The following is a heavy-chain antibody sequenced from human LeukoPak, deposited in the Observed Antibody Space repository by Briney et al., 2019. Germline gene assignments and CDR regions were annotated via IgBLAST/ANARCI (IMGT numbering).Heavy chain of an antibody. J-gene: IGHJ4*02. CDR2: IRYSGST. Sequence: SETLSLTCTVSGGSISNYYWSWIRQPPGKGLEWIGYIRYSGSTNYNLSLKSRVTISVDTSKNQFSLKLSSVTAADTAVYYCARTIAAAGPYFDYWGQGTLVTVSS. D-gene: IGHD6-13*01. V-gene: IGHV4-59*01. CDR3: ARTIAAAGPYFDY. CDR1: GGSISNYY.